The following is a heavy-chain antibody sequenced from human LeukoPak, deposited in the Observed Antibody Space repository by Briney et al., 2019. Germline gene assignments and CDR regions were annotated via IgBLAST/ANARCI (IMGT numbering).Heavy chain of an antibody. CDR2: IKQDGSEK. CDR1: GFTFSSYW. D-gene: IGHD3-10*01. Sequence: GGSLRLSCAASGFTFSSYWMSWVRQVPGKGLEWVANIKQDGSEKYYVDSVKGRFTISRDNAKNSLYLQMNSLRAEDTAVYYCARYHGSGRTYYYYGMDVWGQGTTVTVSS. J-gene: IGHJ6*02. V-gene: IGHV3-7*01. CDR3: ARYHGSGRTYYYYGMDV.